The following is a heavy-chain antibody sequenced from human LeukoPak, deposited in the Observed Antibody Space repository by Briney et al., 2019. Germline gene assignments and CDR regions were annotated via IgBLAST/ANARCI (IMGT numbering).Heavy chain of an antibody. Sequence: SGRSLRLSCAASGFTFSSYGMHWVRQAPGKGLEWVAVISYDGSNKYYADSVKGRFTISRDNSKNTLYLQMNSLRAEDTAVYYCANDGYGLWGQGTLVTVSS. CDR2: ISYDGSNK. D-gene: IGHD2-15*01. V-gene: IGHV3-30*18. CDR1: GFTFSSYG. J-gene: IGHJ4*02. CDR3: ANDGYGL.